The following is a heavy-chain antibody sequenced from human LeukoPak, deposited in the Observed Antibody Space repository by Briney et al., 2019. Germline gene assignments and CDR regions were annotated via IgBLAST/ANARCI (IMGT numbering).Heavy chain of an antibody. CDR3: ARARHTTMVSPLDLRY. V-gene: IGHV3-64*01. CDR1: GFTLRFCA. D-gene: IGHD5-18*01. J-gene: IGHJ4*02. Sequence: GVPLTLLCRPWGFTLRFCAMHWPPRAPGRALEYVSSISNNGGSTYYENSVKGRFTISRDNSKNTLYLQMSSLRAEDMAVYYCARARHTTMVSPLDLRYWGQGTLVTVSS. CDR2: ISNNGGST.